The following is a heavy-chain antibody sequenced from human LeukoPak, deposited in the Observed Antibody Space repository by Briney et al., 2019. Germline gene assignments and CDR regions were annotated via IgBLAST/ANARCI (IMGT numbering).Heavy chain of an antibody. CDR1: GFTFSSYG. CDR2: ISYDGSNK. CDR3: AAATDTTVFVY. V-gene: IGHV3-30*03. Sequence: QSGGSLRLSCAASGFTFSSYGMHWVRQAPGKGLEWVAVISYDGSNKYYADSVKGRFTISRDNSKNTLYLQMNSLRAEDTAVYYCAAATDTTVFVYWGQGTLVTVSS. J-gene: IGHJ4*02. D-gene: IGHD2-15*01.